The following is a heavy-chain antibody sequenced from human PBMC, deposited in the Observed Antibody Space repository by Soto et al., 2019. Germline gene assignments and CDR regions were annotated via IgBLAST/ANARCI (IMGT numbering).Heavy chain of an antibody. J-gene: IGHJ5*02. Sequence: SETLSLTCTVSGDSITSGVHYWSWIRQLPGKGLEWIGYIFYSGPTYYNPSLKSRVAISVDTSKNQFSLKLSSVTAADTAVYFCARYSPPKKTYDSNPGWFDPWGQGTLVTVSS. CDR1: GDSITSGVHY. D-gene: IGHD3-22*01. V-gene: IGHV4-31*03. CDR3: ARYSPPKKTYDSNPGWFDP. CDR2: IFYSGPT.